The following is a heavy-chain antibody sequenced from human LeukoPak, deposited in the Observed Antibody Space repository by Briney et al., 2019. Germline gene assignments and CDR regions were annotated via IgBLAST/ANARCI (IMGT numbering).Heavy chain of an antibody. J-gene: IGHJ1*01. D-gene: IGHD2/OR15-2a*01. CDR3: ARVSGNFNEYFQF. Sequence: ASVKVSCKAFGYTFTDYYIHWVRQAPGQGLEWLGMISPTSDTTSYLQKFQGRVTMTRDTSTSTVHMELSSLRPEDTAVYYCARVSGNFNEYFQFWGQGILVTVSS. CDR1: GYTFTDYY. V-gene: IGHV1-46*01. CDR2: ISPTSDTT.